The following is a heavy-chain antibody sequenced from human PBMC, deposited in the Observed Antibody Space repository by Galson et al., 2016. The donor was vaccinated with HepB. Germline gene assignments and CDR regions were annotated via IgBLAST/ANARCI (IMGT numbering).Heavy chain of an antibody. J-gene: IGHJ4*02. Sequence: SETLSLTCTVSGASISDSYWSWIRQSPGKGLEWIGQIYYSGTNYNPSLKSRVSISVDTSKNQISLQVNSVTAADTAVYFCASLDNRRGGEFWGPGILVTVSS. CDR3: ASLDNRRGGEF. CDR1: GASISDSY. D-gene: IGHD3-10*01. V-gene: IGHV4-59*12. CDR2: IYYSGT.